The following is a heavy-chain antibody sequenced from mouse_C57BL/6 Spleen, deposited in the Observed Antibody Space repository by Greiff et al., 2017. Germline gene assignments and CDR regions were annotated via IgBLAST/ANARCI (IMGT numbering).Heavy chain of an antibody. Sequence: DVMLVESGGGLVKPGGSLKLSCAASGFTFSDYGMHWVRQAPEKGLEWVAYISSGSSTIYYADTVKGRFTISRDNAKKALFLQMTSLRSEDTAMYYCARDDGYFAHFDYWGQGTTLTVSS. CDR2: ISSGSSTI. CDR1: GFTFSDYG. D-gene: IGHD2-3*01. J-gene: IGHJ2*01. V-gene: IGHV5-17*01. CDR3: ARDDGYFAHFDY.